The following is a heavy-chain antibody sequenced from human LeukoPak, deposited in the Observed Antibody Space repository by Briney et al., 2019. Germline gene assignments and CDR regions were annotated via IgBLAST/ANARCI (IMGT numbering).Heavy chain of an antibody. J-gene: IGHJ5*02. CDR2: INPDGSTT. V-gene: IGHV3-74*01. CDR3: ARDPSAWFDP. D-gene: IGHD6-19*01. CDR1: GFTFSRYW. Sequence: GESLRLSCAASGFTFSRYWIHWVRQAPGKGLEWVSRINPDGSTTTYADSVKGRFTISRDNAKNTVYLQMNSLRAEDTAVYYCARDPSAWFDPWGQGTLVTVSS.